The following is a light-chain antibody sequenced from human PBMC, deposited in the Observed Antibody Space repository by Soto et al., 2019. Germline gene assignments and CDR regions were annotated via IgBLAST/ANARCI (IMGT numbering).Light chain of an antibody. J-gene: IGLJ3*02. Sequence: QSVLTQPPSASGTPGQRVTISCSGSSSNIGSNTVNWYQQLPGTAPKLLIYSNNQRPSGVPDRFSGSKSGTSASLAISGLQSEDEADYYCAAWDDSLEGWVFGGGTQLTV. V-gene: IGLV1-44*01. CDR3: AAWDDSLEGWV. CDR1: SSNIGSNT. CDR2: SNN.